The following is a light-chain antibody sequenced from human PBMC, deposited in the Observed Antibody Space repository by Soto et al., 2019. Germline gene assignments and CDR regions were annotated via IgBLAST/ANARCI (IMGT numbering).Light chain of an antibody. Sequence: EIVLTQSPGTLSLSPGERATLSCRASQSVSSSYLAWYQQKPGQAPRLLIYGASSRATGIPDRFSGSGSGTDFTLTITSLQSEDSAVYYCQEYNNWHPITFGGGTKVDIK. CDR1: QSVSSSY. J-gene: IGKJ4*01. CDR3: QEYNNWHPIT. CDR2: GAS. V-gene: IGKV3-20*01.